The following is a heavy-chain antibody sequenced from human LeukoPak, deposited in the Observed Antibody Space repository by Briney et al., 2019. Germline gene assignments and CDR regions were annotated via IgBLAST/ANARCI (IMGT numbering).Heavy chain of an antibody. CDR3: AKDFYDFWSGFDY. Sequence: GGSLRLXCTASGFTFNSDAMNWVRQAPGKGLEWVATISGSGGSTYYTDSVKGRFTISRDNFKNMVFLQMNSLKAEDTAIYYCAKDFYDFWSGFDYWGQGTLVTVSS. D-gene: IGHD3-3*01. CDR2: ISGSGGST. V-gene: IGHV3-23*01. CDR1: GFTFNSDA. J-gene: IGHJ4*02.